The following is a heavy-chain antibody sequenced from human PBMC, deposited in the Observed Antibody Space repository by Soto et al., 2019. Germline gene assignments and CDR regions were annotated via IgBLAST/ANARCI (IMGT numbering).Heavy chain of an antibody. CDR3: AKVLMVRGVKNAFDI. V-gene: IGHV3-23*01. CDR2: ISGSGGST. D-gene: IGHD3-10*01. CDR1: GFTFSSYA. Sequence: GGALRLSRAASGFTFSSYAMSRGRQAPGKGLEWVSAISGSGGSTYYADSVKGRFTISRDNSKNTLYLQMNSLRAEDTAVYYCAKVLMVRGVKNAFDIWGQGTMVTVS. J-gene: IGHJ3*02.